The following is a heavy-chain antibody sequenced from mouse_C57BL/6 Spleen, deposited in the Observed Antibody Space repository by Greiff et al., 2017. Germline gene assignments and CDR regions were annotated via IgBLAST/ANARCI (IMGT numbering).Heavy chain of an antibody. CDR3: ARDGPLRPSGDYYAMDY. CDR2: IYPGDGDT. V-gene: IGHV1-82*01. Sequence: VMLVESGPELVKPGASVKISCKASGYAFSSSWMNWVKQRPGKGLEWIGRIYPGDGDTNYNGKFKGKATLTADKSSSTAYMQLSSLTSEDSAVYFCARDGPLRPSGDYYAMDYWGQGTSVTVSS. J-gene: IGHJ4*01. CDR1: GYAFSSSW. D-gene: IGHD1-2*01.